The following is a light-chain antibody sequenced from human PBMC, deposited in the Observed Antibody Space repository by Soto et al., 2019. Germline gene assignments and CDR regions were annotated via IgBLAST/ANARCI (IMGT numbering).Light chain of an antibody. CDR2: EGS. CDR1: SSDVGSYNL. CDR3: CSYAGSSSLYV. J-gene: IGLJ1*01. V-gene: IGLV2-23*01. Sequence: QSVLGQPASVSGSPGQSITISCTGTSSDVGSYNLVSWYQQHPGKAPKLMIYEGSKRPSGVSNRFSGSKSGNTASLTISGLQAEDEADYYCCSYAGSSSLYVFGTGTKVTVL.